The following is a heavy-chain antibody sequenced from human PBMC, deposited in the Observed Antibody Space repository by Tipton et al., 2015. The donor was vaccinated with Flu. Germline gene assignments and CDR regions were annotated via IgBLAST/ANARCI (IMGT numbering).Heavy chain of an antibody. CDR1: GYSFTSYW. CDR2: IFPGDSDT. Sequence: QSGAEVKEPGESLKISCKGSGYSFTSYWIGWVRQMPGKGLEWMGIIFPGDSDTRYSPSFQGQVTLSADKSLSTAYLQWSSLKTSDSAMYYCARSRFDYLSTSAFDIWGQGTMVTVSS. D-gene: IGHD3-9*01. J-gene: IGHJ3*02. CDR3: ARSRFDYLSTSAFDI. V-gene: IGHV5-51*01.